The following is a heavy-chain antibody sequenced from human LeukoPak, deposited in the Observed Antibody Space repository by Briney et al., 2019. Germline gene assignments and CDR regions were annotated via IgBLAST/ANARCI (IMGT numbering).Heavy chain of an antibody. V-gene: IGHV3-23*01. J-gene: IGHJ5*02. D-gene: IGHD3-10*01. CDR3: AKMTPYYYGSGSYYSP. CDR2: ISGSGGST. CDR1: GFTFSSYA. Sequence: GGSLRLSCAVSGFTFSSYAMSWVRQAPGKGLEWVSGISGSGGSTYYADSVKGRFTISRDNSKNTLYLQMNSLRAEDTAVYYCAKMTPYYYGSGSYYSPWGQGTLVTVSS.